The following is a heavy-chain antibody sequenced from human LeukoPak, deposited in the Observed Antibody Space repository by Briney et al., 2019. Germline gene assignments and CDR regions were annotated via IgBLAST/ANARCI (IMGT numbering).Heavy chain of an antibody. CDR3: ARGKWLLNAFDI. CDR2: IYYSRST. J-gene: IGHJ3*02. V-gene: IGHV4-59*08. CDR1: GGSITTYY. D-gene: IGHD3-22*01. Sequence: SETLSLTCTVSGGSITTYYWSWIRQPPGKGLEWIGYIYYSRSTMYNPSLKSRVTISVDTSKNQFSLKLSSVTAADTAVYYCARGKWLLNAFDIWGHGTMVTVSS.